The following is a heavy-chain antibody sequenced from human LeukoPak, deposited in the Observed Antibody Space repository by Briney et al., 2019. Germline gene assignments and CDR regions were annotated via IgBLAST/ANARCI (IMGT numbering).Heavy chain of an antibody. CDR1: GYTFTSYY. CDR3: ARVWSPKYYYYYMDV. Sequence: ASVKVSCKASGYTFTSYYMHWVLQAPGQGLEWMGIINPSGGSTSYAQKFQGRVTMTRDTSTSTVYMELSSLRSEDTAVYYCARVWSPKYYYYYMDVWGKGTTVTVSS. CDR2: INPSGGST. V-gene: IGHV1-46*01. D-gene: IGHD3-10*01. J-gene: IGHJ6*03.